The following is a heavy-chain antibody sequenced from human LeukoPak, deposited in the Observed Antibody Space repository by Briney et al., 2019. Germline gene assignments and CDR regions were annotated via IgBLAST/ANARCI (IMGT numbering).Heavy chain of an antibody. CDR2: INPSVGGT. Sequence: AASVKVSCKAFGYGFTSYYIHWVRQAPGQGLEWMGIINPSVGGTTYARKFQGRVTMTRDTSTSTVYKELSSLRSEDTAVYYCARHGSGRYYPAEGRVDYWGQGTLVTVSS. CDR3: ARHGSGRYYPAEGRVDY. J-gene: IGHJ4*02. V-gene: IGHV1-46*03. CDR1: GYGFTSYY. D-gene: IGHD3-10*01.